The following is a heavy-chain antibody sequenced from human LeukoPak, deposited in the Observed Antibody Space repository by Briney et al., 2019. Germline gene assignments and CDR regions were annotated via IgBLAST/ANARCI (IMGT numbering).Heavy chain of an antibody. V-gene: IGHV4-4*07. CDR1: GGSINSYY. D-gene: IGHD5-24*01. CDR3: ARDARRDGPNWTYYYVDV. CDR2: IYTSGTT. J-gene: IGHJ6*03. Sequence: SETLSLTCTVSGGSINSYYWSWIRQPAGKGLEWIGRIYTSGTTNYNSSLESRLTMSVDTSKNQFSLKLSSVTAADTAVYYCARDARRDGPNWTYYYVDVWGKGITVTVSS.